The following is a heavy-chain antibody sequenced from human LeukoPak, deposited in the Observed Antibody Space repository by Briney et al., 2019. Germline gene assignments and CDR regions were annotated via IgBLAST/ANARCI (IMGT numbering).Heavy chain of an antibody. CDR2: INDSGRT. CDR3: ARRWNYGRNYYIDV. D-gene: IGHD1-7*01. V-gene: IGHV4-34*01. J-gene: IGHJ6*03. Sequence: PSDTPSLTCAVYGGSFSNYYWSWIRQPPGKGLEWIGEINDSGRTNYNPSLMSRVTISVDTSKNQFSLRLNSVTATDTAVYYCARRWNYGRNYYIDVWGKGATVSVSS. CDR1: GGSFSNYY.